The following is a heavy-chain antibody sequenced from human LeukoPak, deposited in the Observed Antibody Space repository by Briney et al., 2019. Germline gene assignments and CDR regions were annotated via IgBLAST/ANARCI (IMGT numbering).Heavy chain of an antibody. CDR1: GGSISRRTYY. Sequence: PSETLSLTCTVSGGSISRRTYYWGWIRQPPGKGLEWIGTIYYSGSTYYNPSLKSRVTISVDTSKNQFSLKLSSVTAADTAVYYCTNHPSIASPDSAFDIWGQGTMVTVSS. D-gene: IGHD6-6*01. CDR3: TNHPSIASPDSAFDI. CDR2: IYYSGST. V-gene: IGHV4-39*01. J-gene: IGHJ3*02.